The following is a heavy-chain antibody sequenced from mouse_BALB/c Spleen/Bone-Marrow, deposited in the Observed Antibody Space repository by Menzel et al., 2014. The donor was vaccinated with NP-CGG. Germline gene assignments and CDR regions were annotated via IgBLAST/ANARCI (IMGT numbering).Heavy chain of an antibody. Sequence: LQQSGAELVKPGASVKLSCTASGFNIKDTYMHWVKQRPEQGLEWIGRIDPANGNTKYDPKFQGKATITADTSSNTAYLQLSSLTSEDPAVYYCARWEYYAMDYWGQGTSVTVSS. CDR2: IDPANGNT. V-gene: IGHV14-3*02. J-gene: IGHJ4*01. CDR1: GFNIKDTY. CDR3: ARWEYYAMDY. D-gene: IGHD4-1*01.